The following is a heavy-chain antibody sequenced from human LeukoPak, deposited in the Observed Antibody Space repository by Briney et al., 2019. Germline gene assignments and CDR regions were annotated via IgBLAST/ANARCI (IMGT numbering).Heavy chain of an antibody. CDR3: ARQTMVRGAYYYGMDV. CDR2: IDPSDSYT. Sequence: GESLRISCKGSGYSFTSYWISWVRQMPGKGLEWMGRIDPSDSYTNYSPSFQGHVTISADKSISTAYLQWSSLKASDTAMYYCARQTMVRGAYYYGMDVWGKGTTVTVSS. V-gene: IGHV5-10-1*01. J-gene: IGHJ6*04. CDR1: GYSFTSYW. D-gene: IGHD3-10*01.